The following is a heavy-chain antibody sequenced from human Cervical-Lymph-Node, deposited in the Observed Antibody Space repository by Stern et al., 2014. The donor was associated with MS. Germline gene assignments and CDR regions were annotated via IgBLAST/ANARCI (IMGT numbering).Heavy chain of an antibody. D-gene: IGHD1-26*01. Sequence: EVQLVESGAEVKKPGESLKISCKGSGYSFTSYWIGWVRQMPGKGLEWMGIIYPGDSDTRYSPSFQGQVTISADKSISTAYLQWSSLKASDTAMYYCARRRYSDEVGATPYFDYWGQGTLVTVSS. CDR1: GYSFTSYW. V-gene: IGHV5-51*01. CDR2: IYPGDSDT. J-gene: IGHJ4*02. CDR3: ARRRYSDEVGATPYFDY.